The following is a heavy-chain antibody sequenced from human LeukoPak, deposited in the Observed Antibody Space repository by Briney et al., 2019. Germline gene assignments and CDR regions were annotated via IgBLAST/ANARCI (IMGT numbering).Heavy chain of an antibody. V-gene: IGHV4-4*07. J-gene: IGHJ4*02. CDR1: GGSISTYY. Sequence: SETLSLTCTVSGGSISTYYWSWIRQPAGKGLEWIGRIYISGSTNYNPSLKSRVSMSVDTSKNHFSLKLSSVTAADTAVYYCARWTTLVRGFDYWGQGTLVTVSS. CDR2: IYISGST. CDR3: ARWTTLVRGFDY. D-gene: IGHD3-10*01.